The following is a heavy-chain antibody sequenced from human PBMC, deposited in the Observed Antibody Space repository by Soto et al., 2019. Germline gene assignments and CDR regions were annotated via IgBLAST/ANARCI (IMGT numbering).Heavy chain of an antibody. Sequence: QVQLAESGGGVVQPGRSLRLSCVGSGFRFSDYGMHWVRQAPGKGLEWVAMMSFDGTYNYYADSVKGRFIISRDNSKNSLYLQMNSLRAQDTAVYFCAKDRKDGEYNSVYDSWGQGTLVTVST. D-gene: IGHD4-17*01. J-gene: IGHJ5*01. CDR2: MSFDGTYN. CDR3: AKDRKDGEYNSVYDS. CDR1: GFRFSDYG. V-gene: IGHV3-30*18.